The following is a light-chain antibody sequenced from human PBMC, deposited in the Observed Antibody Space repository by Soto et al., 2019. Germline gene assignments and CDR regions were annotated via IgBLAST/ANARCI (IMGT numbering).Light chain of an antibody. CDR2: EVT. Sequence: QSVLTQPPSVSGSPGQSVTISCTGTSSDVGKYDRVSWYQQPPGTAPKLIIYEVTNRPSGAPARFSGSQSGHTASLPISWPQAEDEADYYCSSYPSTSQYFFGAGTKVTVL. CDR1: SSDVGKYDR. V-gene: IGLV2-18*02. J-gene: IGLJ1*01. CDR3: SSYPSTSQYF.